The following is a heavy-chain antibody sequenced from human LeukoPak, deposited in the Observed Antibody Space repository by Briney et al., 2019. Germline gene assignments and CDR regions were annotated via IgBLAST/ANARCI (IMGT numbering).Heavy chain of an antibody. CDR2: IIPIFGTA. CDR1: GGTFSSYA. V-gene: IGHV1-69*13. J-gene: IGHJ5*02. D-gene: IGHD5-18*01. CDR3: AREGVDTAMVINWFDP. Sequence: SVKVSCKASGGTFSSYAISWVRQAPGQGLEWMGGIIPIFGTANYAQKFQGRVTITADESTSTAYMELSSLRSEDTAAYYCAREGVDTAMVINWFDPWGQGTLVTVSS.